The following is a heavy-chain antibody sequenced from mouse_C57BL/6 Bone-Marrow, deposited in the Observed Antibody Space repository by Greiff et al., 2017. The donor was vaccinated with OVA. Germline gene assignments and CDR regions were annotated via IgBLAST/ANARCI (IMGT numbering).Heavy chain of an antibody. CDR2: INPSTGGT. CDR1: GYSFTGYY. Sequence: EVKLQESGPELVKPGASVKISCKASGYSFTGYYMNWVKQSPEKSLEWIGEINPSTGGTTYNQKFKAKATLTVDKSSSTAYMQLKSLTSEDSAVYYCARTARWFAYWGQGTLVTVSA. D-gene: IGHD3-1*01. J-gene: IGHJ3*01. CDR3: ARTARWFAY. V-gene: IGHV1-42*01.